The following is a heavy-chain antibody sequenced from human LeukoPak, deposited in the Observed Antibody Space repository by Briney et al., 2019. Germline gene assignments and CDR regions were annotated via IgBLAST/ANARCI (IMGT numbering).Heavy chain of an antibody. CDR3: ATLSPPQTSIYLDY. CDR2: ISQDGTTP. CDR1: GFTFYNYA. V-gene: IGHV3-23*01. J-gene: IGHJ4*02. D-gene: IGHD1-14*01. Sequence: GGSLRLSCAASGFTFYNYAMIWVRQAPGKGLEWASSISQDGTTPFYADSVRGRFTISRDNSKNSLYLQMNSLRADDTAVYICATLSPPQTSIYLDYWGQGALVTVSS.